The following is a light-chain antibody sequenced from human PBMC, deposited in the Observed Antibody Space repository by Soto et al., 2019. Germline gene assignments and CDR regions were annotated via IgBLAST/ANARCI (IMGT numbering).Light chain of an antibody. Sequence: EIVLTQSPGTLSLSPGERATLSCRASQSVSNNLLAWFQQKPGQAPRLLIYGASSRATGIPDRFSGSGSGTDFTLTINRLESEDFAVYYCQQYGSSPLFTFGPGTKVDFK. CDR2: GAS. J-gene: IGKJ3*01. V-gene: IGKV3-20*01. CDR1: QSVSNNL. CDR3: QQYGSSPLFT.